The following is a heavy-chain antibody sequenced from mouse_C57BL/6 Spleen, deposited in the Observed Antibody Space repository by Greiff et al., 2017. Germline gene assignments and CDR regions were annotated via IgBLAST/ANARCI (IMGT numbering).Heavy chain of an antibody. CDR2: IYPSDSET. CDR1: GYTFTSYW. D-gene: IGHD2-1*01. J-gene: IGHJ2*01. CDR3: AREAGYYGNYLDY. Sequence: VQLQQPGAELVRPGSSVKLSCTASGYTFTSYWMDWVKQRPGQGLEWIGNIYPSDSETHYNQKFKDKATLPVDKSSSTAYMQRSSLTAEDSAVYYWAREAGYYGNYLDYGGQGTTLTVSS. V-gene: IGHV1-61*01.